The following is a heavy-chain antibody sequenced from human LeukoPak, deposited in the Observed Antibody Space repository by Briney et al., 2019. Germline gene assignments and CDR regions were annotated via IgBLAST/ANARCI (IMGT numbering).Heavy chain of an antibody. Sequence: PGGTLRLSCAASGFTFSANVMSWVRQAPGKGLEWVSSISGRGSRTYYADSVKGRFTISRDNAKNSLYLQMNSLRAEDTAVYYCAREGEWELDYWGQGTLVTVSS. V-gene: IGHV3-23*01. CDR1: GFTFSANV. J-gene: IGHJ4*02. D-gene: IGHD1-26*01. CDR2: ISGRGSRT. CDR3: AREGEWELDY.